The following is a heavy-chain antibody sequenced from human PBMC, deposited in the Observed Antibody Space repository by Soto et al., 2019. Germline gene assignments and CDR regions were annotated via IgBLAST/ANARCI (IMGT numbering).Heavy chain of an antibody. CDR2: IWYDGSKK. V-gene: IGHV3-33*01. Sequence: PGGSLSLSCAASGFTFSDYGMHWVRQAPGKGLEWVAVIWYDGSKKYYVDSVKGRFTISRDTSKNTVYLQMNSLRVEDTAVYYCARDYCSTSSCFDYWGQGTPVTVSS. J-gene: IGHJ4*02. D-gene: IGHD2-2*01. CDR3: ARDYCSTSSCFDY. CDR1: GFTFSDYG.